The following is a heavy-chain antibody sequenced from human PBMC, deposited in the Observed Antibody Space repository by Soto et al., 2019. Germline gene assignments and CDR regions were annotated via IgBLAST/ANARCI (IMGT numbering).Heavy chain of an antibody. J-gene: IGHJ4*02. CDR2: IYYSGST. D-gene: IGHD3-22*01. CDR1: GDSISYHY. CDR3: ARARRRGYYDSSGHNNFDY. Sequence: SETLSLTCTVSGDSISYHYWSWIRQPPGKGLEWIGYIYYSGSTNYSPSLESRVTISLDTSKNQFSLKLSSVTAADTAVYYCARARRRGYYDSSGHNNFDYWGQGTLVTVSS. V-gene: IGHV4-59*11.